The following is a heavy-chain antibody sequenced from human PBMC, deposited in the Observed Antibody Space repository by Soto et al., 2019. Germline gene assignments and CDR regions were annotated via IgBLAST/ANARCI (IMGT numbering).Heavy chain of an antibody. D-gene: IGHD6-13*01. J-gene: IGHJ6*02. CDR2: ISYDGSNK. Sequence: PGGSLRLSCAASGFTFSSYAMHWVRQAPGKGLEWVAVISYDGSNKYYADSVKGRFTISRDNSKNTLYLQMNSLRAEDTAVYYCARDRRGIAAAGTYYYYGMDVWGQGTTVTVSS. CDR1: GFTFSSYA. CDR3: ARDRRGIAAAGTYYYYGMDV. V-gene: IGHV3-30-3*01.